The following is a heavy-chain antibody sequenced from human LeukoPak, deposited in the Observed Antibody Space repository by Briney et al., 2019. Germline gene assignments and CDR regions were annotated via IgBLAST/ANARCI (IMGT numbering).Heavy chain of an antibody. D-gene: IGHD6-13*01. V-gene: IGHV4-59*01. CDR2: IYYSGST. Sequence: PSETLSLTCTVSGGSISSYYWSWIRQPPWKGLEWIGYIYYSGSTNYNPSLKSRVTISVDTSKNQFSLKLSSVTAADTAVYHCARAGGDSSSWYLGYWGQGTLVTVSS. CDR1: GGSISSYY. CDR3: ARAGGDSSSWYLGY. J-gene: IGHJ4*02.